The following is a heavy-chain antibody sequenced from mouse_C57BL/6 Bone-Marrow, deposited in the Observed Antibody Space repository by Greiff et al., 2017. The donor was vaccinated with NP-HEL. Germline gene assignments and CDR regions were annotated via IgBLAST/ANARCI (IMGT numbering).Heavy chain of an antibody. J-gene: IGHJ1*03. Sequence: EVQGVESGGGLVQPKGSLKLSCAASGKGLEWVARIRSKSNNYATYYADSVKDRFTISRDDSESMLYLQMNNLKTEDTAMYYCVSDYDYILWYFDVWGTGTTVTVSS. CDR1: G. CDR2: IRSKSNNYAT. V-gene: IGHV10-1*01. D-gene: IGHD2-4*01. CDR3: VSDYDYILWYFDV.